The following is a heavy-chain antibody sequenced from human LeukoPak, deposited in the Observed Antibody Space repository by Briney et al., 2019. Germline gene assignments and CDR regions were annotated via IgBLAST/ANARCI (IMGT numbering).Heavy chain of an antibody. V-gene: IGHV4-59*01. CDR3: ARVGYTSGWSSFDY. CDR2: VYYTGST. Sequence: SETLSLTCTVSGGSINSYYWSWIRQPPGKGLEWIGFVYYTGSTNYSPSLKSRVAVSVDTSKNQFSLKLSSVTAADTAVYYCARVGYTSGWSSFDYWGQATLVSVSS. D-gene: IGHD6-19*01. J-gene: IGHJ4*02. CDR1: GGSINSYY.